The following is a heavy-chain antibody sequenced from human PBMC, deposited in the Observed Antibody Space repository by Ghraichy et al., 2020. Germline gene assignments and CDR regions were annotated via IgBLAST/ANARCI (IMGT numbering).Heavy chain of an antibody. J-gene: IGHJ4*02. CDR3: ARYTVGIAAAGSFPYYFDY. Sequence: SETLSLTCAVYGGSFSGYYWSWIRQPPGKGLEWIGEINHSGSTNYNPSLKSRVTISVDTSKNQFSLKLSSVTAADTAVYYCARYTVGIAAAGSFPYYFDYWGQGTLVTVSS. CDR1: GGSFSGYY. V-gene: IGHV4-34*01. CDR2: INHSGST. D-gene: IGHD6-13*01.